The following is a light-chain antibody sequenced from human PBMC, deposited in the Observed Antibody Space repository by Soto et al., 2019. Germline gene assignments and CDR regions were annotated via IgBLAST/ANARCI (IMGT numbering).Light chain of an antibody. CDR2: GAY. CDR3: QQSGGTPPIT. Sequence: EIVMTQSPATLAVSPGGRATLSCRASQSVNIYLALYQQKPGQAPRLLIYGAYNRATGIPHRFSGSGSGTDFTLTISRLEPEDFAVYYCQQSGGTPPITVGQGTRLEIK. J-gene: IGKJ5*01. V-gene: IGKV3-20*01. CDR1: QSVNIY.